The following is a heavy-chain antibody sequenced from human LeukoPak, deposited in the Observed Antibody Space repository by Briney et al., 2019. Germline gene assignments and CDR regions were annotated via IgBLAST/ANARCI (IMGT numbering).Heavy chain of an antibody. CDR1: GGSISNYY. V-gene: IGHV4-34*01. D-gene: IGHD5-12*01. CDR3: ARGLGGYAKKALSPD. Sequence: SETLSLTCTVSGGSISNYYWSWIRQPPGKGLEWIGEINHSGSTNYNPSLKSRVTISVDTSKNQFSLKLSSVTAADTAVYYCARGLGGYAKKALSPDWGQGTLVTVSS. J-gene: IGHJ4*02. CDR2: INHSGST.